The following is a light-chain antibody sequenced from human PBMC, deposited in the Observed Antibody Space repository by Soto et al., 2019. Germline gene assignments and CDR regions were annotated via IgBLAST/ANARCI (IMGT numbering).Light chain of an antibody. Sequence: FMLTQPHSVSESPGKTVTISCTRSSGSIASNYVQWYQQRPGSAPTTVIYEDNQRPSGVPDRFSGSIDSSSNSASLTISGLKTEDEADYYCQSYDSSSTGFGGGTKLTVL. CDR2: EDN. J-gene: IGLJ2*01. V-gene: IGLV6-57*04. CDR1: SGSIASNY. CDR3: QSYDSSSTG.